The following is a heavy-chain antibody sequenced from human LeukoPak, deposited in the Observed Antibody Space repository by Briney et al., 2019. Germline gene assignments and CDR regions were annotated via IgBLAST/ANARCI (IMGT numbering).Heavy chain of an antibody. CDR3: AREGGYSYAGNWFDP. V-gene: IGHV1-69*06. CDR1: GGTFSSYA. D-gene: IGHD5-18*01. J-gene: IGHJ5*02. CDR2: IIPIFGTA. Sequence: SVKVSCKASGGTFSSYAISWVRQAPGQGLEWMGGIIPIFGTANYAQRFQGRVTITADKSTSTAYVELSSLRSEDTAVYYCAREGGYSYAGNWFDPWGQGTLVTVSS.